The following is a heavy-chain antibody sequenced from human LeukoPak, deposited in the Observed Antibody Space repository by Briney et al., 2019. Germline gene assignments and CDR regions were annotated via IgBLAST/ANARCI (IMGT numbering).Heavy chain of an antibody. Sequence: NTSETLSLTCVVSGISISSGGYSWSWIRQPAGKGLEWIGRIYTSGSTNYNPSLKSRVTISVDTSKNQFSLKLSSVTAADTAVYYCARDQERTGYCSSTSCFDGYYYMDVWGKGTTVTVSS. D-gene: IGHD2-2*01. V-gene: IGHV4-61*02. J-gene: IGHJ6*03. CDR2: IYTSGST. CDR3: ARDQERTGYCSSTSCFDGYYYMDV. CDR1: GISISSGGYS.